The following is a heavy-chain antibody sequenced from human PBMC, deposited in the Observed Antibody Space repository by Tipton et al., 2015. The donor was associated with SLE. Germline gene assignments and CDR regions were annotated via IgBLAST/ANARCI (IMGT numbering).Heavy chain of an antibody. CDR3: ARVWVRGVIPYYFDY. J-gene: IGHJ4*02. Sequence: TLSLTCTVSGGSISSSSYYWGWIRQHPGKGLEWIGYIYYSGSTYYNPSLKSRVTISVDTSKNQFSLKLSSVTAADTAVYYCARVWVRGVIPYYFDYWGQGTLVTVSS. CDR2: IYYSGST. D-gene: IGHD3-10*01. CDR1: GGSISSSSYY. V-gene: IGHV4-31*03.